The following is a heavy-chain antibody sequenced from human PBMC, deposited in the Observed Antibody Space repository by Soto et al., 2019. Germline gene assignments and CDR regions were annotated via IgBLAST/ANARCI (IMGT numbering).Heavy chain of an antibody. V-gene: IGHV3-23*01. CDR3: AKFGMATTKRSPPYYIDY. J-gene: IGHJ4*02. D-gene: IGHD1-1*01. Sequence: GGSLRLSCAASGFIFSNSAMSWVRQPPGKGLEWVSAISGSGGGTYYADSVKGRFTFSRDNSKNTLYLQMNSLRAEDTAVYYCAKFGMATTKRSPPYYIDYWGQGALVTVSS. CDR1: GFIFSNSA. CDR2: ISGSGGGT.